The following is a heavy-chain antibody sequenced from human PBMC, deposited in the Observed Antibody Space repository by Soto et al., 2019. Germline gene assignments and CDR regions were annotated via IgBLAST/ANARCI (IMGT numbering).Heavy chain of an antibody. CDR1: GGSISSSSYY. J-gene: IGHJ4*02. D-gene: IGHD3-16*02. Sequence: PSETLSLTCTVSGGSISSSSYYWGWIRQPPGKGLEWIGSIYYSGSTYYNPSLKSRVTISVDTSKNQFSLKLSSVTAADTAVYYCARHANRDEYDYIWGSYRPFDYWGQGTLVTVSS. CDR2: IYYSGST. V-gene: IGHV4-39*01. CDR3: ARHANRDEYDYIWGSYRPFDY.